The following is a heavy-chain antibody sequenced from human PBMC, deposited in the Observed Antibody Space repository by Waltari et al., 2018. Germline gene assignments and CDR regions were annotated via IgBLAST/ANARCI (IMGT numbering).Heavy chain of an antibody. CDR3: ARRKLGYAFDI. Sequence: QVQLVQSGAEVKTPGSSVKVSCQASGGGFGTYAITWVRQAPGLGLEWVGGIIPIYGTPNFAQNFQGRVTFTADESTATVFMELSSLKSEDTAKYYCARRKLGYAFDIWGQGTLLTVSS. V-gene: IGHV1-69*12. J-gene: IGHJ3*02. CDR2: IIPIYGTP. CDR1: GGGFGTYA. D-gene: IGHD6-13*01.